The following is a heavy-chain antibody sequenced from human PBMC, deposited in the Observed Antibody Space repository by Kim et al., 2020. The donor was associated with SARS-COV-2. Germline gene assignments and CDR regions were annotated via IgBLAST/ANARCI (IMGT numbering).Heavy chain of an antibody. D-gene: IGHD3-10*01. V-gene: IGHV3-30*18. CDR1: GFTFSSYG. CDR3: AKSGGREYYGSGRRKAPGYYYGMDV. CDR2: ISYDGSNK. Sequence: GGSLRLSCAASGFTFSSYGMHWVRQAPGKGLEWVAVISYDGSNKYYADSVKGRFTISRDNSKNTLYLQMNSLRAEDTAVYYCAKSGGREYYGSGRRKAPGYYYGMDVWGQGTTVTVSS. J-gene: IGHJ6*02.